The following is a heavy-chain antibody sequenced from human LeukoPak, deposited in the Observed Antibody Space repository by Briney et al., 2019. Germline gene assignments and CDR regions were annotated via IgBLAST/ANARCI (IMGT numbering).Heavy chain of an antibody. CDR1: GYTFTNYH. J-gene: IGHJ4*02. CDR2: IIPIFGTA. D-gene: IGHD2-2*01. Sequence: SVKVSCKASGYTFTNYHLHWVRQAPGQGLEWMGGIIPIFGTANYAQKFQGRVTITTDESTSTAYMELSSLRSEDTAVYYCARGLNCSSTSCYLPFNYWGQGTLVTVSS. V-gene: IGHV1-69*05. CDR3: ARGLNCSSTSCYLPFNY.